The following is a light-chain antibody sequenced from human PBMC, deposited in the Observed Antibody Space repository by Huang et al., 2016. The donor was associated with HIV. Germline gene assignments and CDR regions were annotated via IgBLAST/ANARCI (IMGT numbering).Light chain of an antibody. CDR2: AAS. CDR3: QQANSFPWT. V-gene: IGKV1-12*01. Sequence: DIQMTQSPISVSAFVGDRVTITFRASQGNSAWLAWYQRRPGQAPKLLIYAASNLQSGVPSRFSGSASGTNFPLTINSLQPEDFATYYCQQANSFPWTFGRGTEVEVK. CDR1: QGNSAW. J-gene: IGKJ1*01.